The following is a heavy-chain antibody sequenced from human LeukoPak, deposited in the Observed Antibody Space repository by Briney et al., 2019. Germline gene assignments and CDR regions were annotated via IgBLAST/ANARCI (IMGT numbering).Heavy chain of an antibody. J-gene: IGHJ4*02. Sequence: GESLKISCKGSGYSFTSYWIGWVRRMPGKGLEWIGIIYPGDSDTRYSPSFQGQVTISADKSISTAYLQWSSLKASDTAMYYCARYLGGAAGYCSGGSCHAMGDYWGQGTLVTVSS. CDR3: ARYLGGAAGYCSGGSCHAMGDY. CDR1: GYSFTSYW. CDR2: IYPGDSDT. D-gene: IGHD2-15*01. V-gene: IGHV5-51*01.